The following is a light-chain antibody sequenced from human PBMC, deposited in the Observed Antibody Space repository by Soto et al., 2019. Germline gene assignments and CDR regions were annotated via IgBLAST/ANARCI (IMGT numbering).Light chain of an antibody. CDR3: QQYGSSPPT. J-gene: IGKJ1*01. Sequence: EIVFTYSPGTLSFSPEERAALSCRSSQSVSSSYFAWFQHKPGQTPRLLIYGASSRATGIPDRFSGSGSGTDFTLTISRLEPEDFAVYYCQQYGSSPPTFGQGTKVDIK. CDR2: GAS. V-gene: IGKV3-20*01. CDR1: QSVSSSY.